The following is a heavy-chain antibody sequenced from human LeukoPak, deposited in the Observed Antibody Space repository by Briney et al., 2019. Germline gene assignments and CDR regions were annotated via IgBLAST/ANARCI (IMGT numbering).Heavy chain of an antibody. D-gene: IGHD1-26*01. CDR2: IDPSDSYT. CDR1: GYSFTTLY. J-gene: IGHJ4*02. V-gene: IGHV5-10-1*01. Sequence: GASLIISCQASGYSFTTLYISWVRQMPGKGLEWMGRIDPSDSYTDYSPAFEGHVTISVDQSINTAFLQWSSLKASDTAMYYCARQIEAGATSPFDYWGQGTLVTVSS. CDR3: ARQIEAGATSPFDY.